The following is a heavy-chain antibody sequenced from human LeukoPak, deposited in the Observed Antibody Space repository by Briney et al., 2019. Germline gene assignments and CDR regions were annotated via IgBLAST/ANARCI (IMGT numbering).Heavy chain of an antibody. V-gene: IGHV4-34*01. J-gene: IGHJ5*02. CDR1: GGSFSGYY. CDR2: INHSGST. CDR3: ARDQGWFDP. Sequence: SETLSLTCAVYGGSFSGYYWSWIRQPPGKGLEWIGEINHSGSTNYNPSLKSRVTISVDTSKNQFSLKLSFVTAADTAVYYCARDQGWFDPWGQGTLVTVSS.